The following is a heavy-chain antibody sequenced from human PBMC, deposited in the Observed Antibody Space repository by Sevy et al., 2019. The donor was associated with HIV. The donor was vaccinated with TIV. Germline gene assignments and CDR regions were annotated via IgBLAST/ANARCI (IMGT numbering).Heavy chain of an antibody. CDR3: ARAHGYPLYYFDY. CDR2: IIPIFGTA. CDR1: GGTFSSYA. V-gene: IGHV1-69*13. J-gene: IGHJ4*02. D-gene: IGHD5-12*01. Sequence: ASMKVSCKASGGTFSSYAISWVRQAPGQGLEWMGGIIPIFGTANYAQKFQGRVTITADESTSTAYMELSSLRSEDTAVYYCARAHGYPLYYFDYWGQGTLVTVSS.